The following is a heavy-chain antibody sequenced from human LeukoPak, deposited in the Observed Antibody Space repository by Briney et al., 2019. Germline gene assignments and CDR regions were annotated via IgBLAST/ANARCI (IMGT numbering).Heavy chain of an antibody. CDR2: IYYSGST. J-gene: IGHJ4*02. CDR3: ARGFEGVLDY. Sequence: SETLSLTCTVSGGSISSGGYYWSWIRQHPGKGLEWIGYIYYSGSTYYNPSLKSRVTISVDTSKNQFSLKLSSVTAADTAVYYCARGFEGVLDYWGQGTLVTVSS. V-gene: IGHV4-31*03. CDR1: GGSISSGGYY. D-gene: IGHD1-1*01.